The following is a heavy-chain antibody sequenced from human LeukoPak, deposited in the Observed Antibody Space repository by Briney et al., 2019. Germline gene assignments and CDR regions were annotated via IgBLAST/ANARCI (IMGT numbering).Heavy chain of an antibody. V-gene: IGHV3-7*01. CDR3: ASSYYRDYFDY. D-gene: IGHD3-10*01. J-gene: IGHJ4*02. CDR2: IKQDGSEK. Sequence: PGGSLRLSCAASGFTYNSYRMICVRQAPGKGLEWVANIKQDGSEKYYVDSVKGRFTISRDNAKNSLYLQMNSLRAEDTAMYYCASSYYRDYFDYWGQGTLVTVSS. CDR1: GFTYNSYR.